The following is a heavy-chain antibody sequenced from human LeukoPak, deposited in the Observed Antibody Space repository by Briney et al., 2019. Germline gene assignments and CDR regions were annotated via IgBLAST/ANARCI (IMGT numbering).Heavy chain of an antibody. CDR3: ARDEPGVAAAGVY. CDR2: IYSGGST. CDR1: GFTVSSNY. Sequence: GGSLRLSCAASGFTVSSNYMSWVRQAPGKGLEWVSVIYSGGSTYYADSVKGRFTISRDNSKNTLYLQMNSLRAEDTAVYYCARDEPGVAAAGVYWGQGTLVTVSS. D-gene: IGHD6-13*01. J-gene: IGHJ4*02. V-gene: IGHV3-53*01.